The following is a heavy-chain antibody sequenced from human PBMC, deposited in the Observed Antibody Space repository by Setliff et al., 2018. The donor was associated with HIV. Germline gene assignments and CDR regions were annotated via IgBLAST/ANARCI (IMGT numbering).Heavy chain of an antibody. V-gene: IGHV5-51*01. D-gene: IGHD2-2*01. CDR3: ASPGYCSSPNCMNVFNF. J-gene: IGHJ3*01. CDR1: GYSFRSYW. CDR2: IRPGDSDV. Sequence: GESLKISCKGSGYSFRSYWIGWVRQRPGKGLEWMGIIRPGDSDVKYSPSFQAQVTISADKSINTAYVQWSSLEASDTAMYYCASPGYCSSPNCMNVFNFWGHGTMVTVSS.